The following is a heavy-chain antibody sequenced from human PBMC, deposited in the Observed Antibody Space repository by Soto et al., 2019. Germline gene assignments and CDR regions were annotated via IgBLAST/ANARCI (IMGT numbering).Heavy chain of an antibody. CDR1: GFSLSNARLG. V-gene: IGHV2-26*01. CDR2: IFSNDEK. Sequence: QVTLKESGPVLVKPTETLTLTCTVSGFSLSNARLGVSWIRQPPGKALEWLAHIFSNDEKSYSTSLKSRLTISKDSSKSQVVLIMTNLDPVDTATYFCARIGAWLLPKSPYYYYGMDVWGQGTPVTVSS. J-gene: IGHJ6*02. D-gene: IGHD3-22*01. CDR3: ARIGAWLLPKSPYYYYGMDV.